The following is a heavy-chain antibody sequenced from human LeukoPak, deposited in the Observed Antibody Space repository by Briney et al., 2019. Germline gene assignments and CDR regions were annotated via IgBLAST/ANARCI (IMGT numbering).Heavy chain of an antibody. CDR3: AKDMGGSGSSALDY. V-gene: IGHV3-9*01. J-gene: IGHJ4*02. D-gene: IGHD3-10*01. CDR2: ISWRSGSI. Sequence: GGSLRLSCAASGFTFDDYAMHWVRQAPGKGLGWVSGISWRSGSIGYADSVKGRFTISRDNAKNSLYLQMNSLRAEDTALYYCAKDMGGSGSSALDYWGQGTLVTVSS. CDR1: GFTFDDYA.